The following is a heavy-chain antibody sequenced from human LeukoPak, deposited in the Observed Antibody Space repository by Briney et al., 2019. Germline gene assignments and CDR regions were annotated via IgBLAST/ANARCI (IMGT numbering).Heavy chain of an antibody. D-gene: IGHD5/OR15-5a*01. J-gene: IGHJ5*02. CDR1: GFTFINYA. CDR2: ISGSGGST. V-gene: IGHV3-23*01. Sequence: HPGGSQRLSCAASGFTFINYAMTWVRQAPGKGLEWVSAISGSGGSTYYADSVKGRFTISRDNSKNTLYLQMNSLRAEDTAVYYCAKASQKAVSKWFDPWGQGTLVSVSS. CDR3: AKASQKAVSKWFDP.